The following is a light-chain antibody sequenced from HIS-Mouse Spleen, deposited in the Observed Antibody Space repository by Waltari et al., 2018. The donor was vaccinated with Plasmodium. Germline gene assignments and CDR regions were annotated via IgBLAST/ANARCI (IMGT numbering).Light chain of an antibody. V-gene: IGLV3-16*01. CDR2: KDS. Sequence: SYELTPPPSVSVSLGQLARITCSGGAVPTKYAYWYQQKPGQFPVLVIYKDSERPSGIPERFSGSSSGTIVTLTISGVQAEDEADYYCLSADSSGTYVVFGGGTKLTVL. CDR3: LSADSSGTYVV. J-gene: IGLJ2*01. CDR1: AVPTKY.